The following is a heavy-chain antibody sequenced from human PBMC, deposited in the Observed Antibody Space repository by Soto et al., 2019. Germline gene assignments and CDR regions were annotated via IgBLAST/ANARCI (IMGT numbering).Heavy chain of an antibody. D-gene: IGHD5-18*01. V-gene: IGHV1-69*13. CDR3: ARSSSGGYSYGNYYYGMDV. J-gene: IGHJ6*02. CDR1: GGTFSSYA. CDR2: IIPIFGTA. Sequence: ASVKVSCKASGGTFSSYAISWVRQAPGQGLEWMGGIIPIFGTANYAQKFQGRVTITADESTSTAYMELSSLRSEDTAVYYCARSSSGGYSYGNYYYGMDVWGQGTTVTVSS.